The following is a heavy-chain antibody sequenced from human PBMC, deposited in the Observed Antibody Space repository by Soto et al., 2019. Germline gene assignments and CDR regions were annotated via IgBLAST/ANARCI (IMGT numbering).Heavy chain of an antibody. V-gene: IGHV4-34*01. CDR3: ARLLSGWPRGFDD. CDR1: GGYLSGYY. J-gene: IGHJ4*02. D-gene: IGHD6-19*01. Sequence: ETLPLPCAVDGGYLSGYYWSWIRQPPGKGLEWIGEINHSGSTNYNPSLKSRVTISVDTSKNQFSLNLSSVTAADTAVYYWARLLSGWPRGFDDWGQGTLGSVSS. CDR2: INHSGST.